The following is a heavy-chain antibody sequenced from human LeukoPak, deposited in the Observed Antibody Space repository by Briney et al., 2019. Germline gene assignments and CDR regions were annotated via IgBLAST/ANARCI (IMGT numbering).Heavy chain of an antibody. J-gene: IGHJ4*02. CDR3: AKKVVGATTSVDDY. D-gene: IGHD1-26*01. CDR1: GGTFSSSA. V-gene: IGHV1-69*05. CDR2: IIPIFGTA. Sequence: SVKVSCKASGGTFSSSAISWVRQAPGQGLEWMGGIIPIFGTANYAQKFQGRVTITTDESTSTAYMELSSLRAEDTAVYYCAKKVVGATTSVDDYWGQGTLVTVSS.